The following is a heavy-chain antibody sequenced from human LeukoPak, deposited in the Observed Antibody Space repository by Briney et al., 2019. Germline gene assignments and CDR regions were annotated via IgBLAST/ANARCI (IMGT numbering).Heavy chain of an antibody. J-gene: IGHJ4*02. CDR2: ISSSGITI. CDR1: GFTFSDYY. Sequence: PGGSLRLSCAASGFTFSDYYMSWIRQAPGKGLEWVSYISSSGITIYYADSVKGRFTISRDNSKNTLYLQMNSLRAEDTAVYYCAKCGSYSSGYYYYFDYWGQGTLVTVSS. CDR3: AKCGSYSSGYYYYFDY. V-gene: IGHV3-11*04. D-gene: IGHD3-22*01.